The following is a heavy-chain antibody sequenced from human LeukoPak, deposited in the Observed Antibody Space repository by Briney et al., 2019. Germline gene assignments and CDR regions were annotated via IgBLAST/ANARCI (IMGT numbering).Heavy chain of an antibody. CDR2: IRSKTHGETT. V-gene: IGHV3-49*04. Sequence: GGSLRLSCTGSGFNFGDYAMTWVRQAPGKGLEWVGYIRSKTHGETTHFAASVRGRFSLSRDDSKCIAYLEITSLRTEDTAVYYCASNSLDYSNFTVYFDPWGQGTLVTVSS. J-gene: IGHJ5*02. CDR1: GFNFGDYA. D-gene: IGHD4-11*01. CDR3: ASNSLDYSNFTVYFDP.